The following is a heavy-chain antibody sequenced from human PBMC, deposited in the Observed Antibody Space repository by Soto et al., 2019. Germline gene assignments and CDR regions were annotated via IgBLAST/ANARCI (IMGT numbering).Heavy chain of an antibody. CDR1: GGSISSGGFY. J-gene: IGHJ6*02. V-gene: IGHV4-31*02. Sequence: SETLSLPFTVSGGSISSGGFYWSWIRQHPGKGLEWIGYIYYSGSTYFNPSLKSRVTISVDTSKNQFSLKLSSVTAADTAVYYCARGGYYYYYGMDVWGQGTTVTVSS. CDR3: ARGGYYYYYGMDV. CDR2: IYYSGST.